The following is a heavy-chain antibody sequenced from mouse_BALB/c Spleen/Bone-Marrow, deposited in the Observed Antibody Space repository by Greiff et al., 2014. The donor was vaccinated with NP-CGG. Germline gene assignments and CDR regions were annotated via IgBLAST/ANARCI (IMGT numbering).Heavy chain of an antibody. CDR2: IDPANGNT. CDR3: ARNGNYGAWFAY. CDR1: GFNIKDTY. J-gene: IGHJ3*01. Sequence: EVQLQESGAELVKPGASVKLSCTASGFNIKDTYMHWVKQRPEQGLEWIGRIDPANGNTKYDPKFHGKATITADTSSNTAYLQLSSLTSEDTAVYYCARNGNYGAWFAYWGQGTLVTVSA. V-gene: IGHV14-3*02. D-gene: IGHD2-1*01.